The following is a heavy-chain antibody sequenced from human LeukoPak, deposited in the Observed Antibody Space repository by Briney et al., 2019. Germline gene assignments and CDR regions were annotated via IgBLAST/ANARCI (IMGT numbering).Heavy chain of an antibody. J-gene: IGHJ3*02. CDR1: GGSFSGYY. CDR3: ARGDFWSAQGAFDI. CDR2: INHSGST. V-gene: IGHV4-34*01. Sequence: SETLSLTCAVYGGSFSGYYWTWIRQPPGKGLEWIGEINHSGSTNYNPSLKTRVIISVDTSKNQFSLKLSSVTDADTAVYYCARGDFWSAQGAFDIWGQGTMVTVSS. D-gene: IGHD3-3*01.